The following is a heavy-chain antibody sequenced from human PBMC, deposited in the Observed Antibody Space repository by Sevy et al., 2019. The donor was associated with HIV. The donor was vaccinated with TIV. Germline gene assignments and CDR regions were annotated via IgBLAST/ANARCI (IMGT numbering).Heavy chain of an antibody. D-gene: IGHD6-19*01. CDR3: AKVDSSGWYSKGAGDWFDP. J-gene: IGHJ5*02. V-gene: IGHV3-23*01. Sequence: GGSLRLSCAASGFTFSSYAMSWVRQAPGKGLEWVSVISGSGGSTYYADSVKGRFTISRDNSKNMLYLQMNSLRAEDMAVYYCAKVDSSGWYSKGAGDWFDPWGQGTLVTVSS. CDR1: GFTFSSYA. CDR2: ISGSGGST.